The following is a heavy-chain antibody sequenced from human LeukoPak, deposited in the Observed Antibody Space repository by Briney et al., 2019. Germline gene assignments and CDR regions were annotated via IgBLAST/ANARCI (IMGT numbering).Heavy chain of an antibody. J-gene: IGHJ4*02. Sequence: ASVKVSCKASGYTFTSYYMHWVRHSPEQGLEWMGWINPNSGGTNYAQKFQGRVTMTRDTSISTAYMELNRLRSDDTAVYYCARLSVSSWYPYLDYWGQGSLVTVSS. CDR1: GYTFTSYY. D-gene: IGHD6-13*01. V-gene: IGHV1-2*02. CDR3: ARLSVSSWYPYLDY. CDR2: INPNSGGT.